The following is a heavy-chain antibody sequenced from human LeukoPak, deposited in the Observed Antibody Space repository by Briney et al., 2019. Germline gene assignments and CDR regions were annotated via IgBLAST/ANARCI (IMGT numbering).Heavy chain of an antibody. CDR3: ARGKKGWYYDFWSGGWFDP. CDR2: INHSGST. CDR1: GGSFSGYY. V-gene: IGHV4-34*01. D-gene: IGHD3-3*01. Sequence: PSETLSLTCAVYGGSFSGYYWSWIRQPPGKGLEWIGEINHSGSTNYNPSLKSRVTISVDTSKNQFSLKLSSVTAADTAVYYCARGKKGWYYDFWSGGWFDPWGQGTLVTVSS. J-gene: IGHJ5*02.